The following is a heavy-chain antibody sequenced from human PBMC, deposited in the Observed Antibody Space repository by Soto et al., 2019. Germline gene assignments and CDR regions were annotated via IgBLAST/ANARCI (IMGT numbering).Heavy chain of an antibody. J-gene: IGHJ3*01. Sequence: QVQLQESGPGLVKTSQTLSLTCTVSGGSVSSGGYYWNWIRQHPGKGLEWLGYIFDIETAYYNPSLKSRLTISMDTSRNQFSLKVPSVTPADTAVYYCARENFGVVIHDAFDLWGQGTMVTVSS. D-gene: IGHD3-3*01. CDR2: IFDIETA. V-gene: IGHV4-31*03. CDR1: GGSVSSGGYY. CDR3: ARENFGVVIHDAFDL.